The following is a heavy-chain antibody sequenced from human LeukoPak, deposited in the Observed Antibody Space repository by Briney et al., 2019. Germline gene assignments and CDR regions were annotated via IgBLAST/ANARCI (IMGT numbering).Heavy chain of an antibody. CDR2: ISSSSSTI. D-gene: IGHD6-13*01. J-gene: IGHJ6*03. CDR1: GFTFSSYS. Sequence: GGSLRLSCAASGFTFSSYSMNWVRQAPGKGLEWVSYISSSSSTIYYADSVKGRFTISRDNAKNSLYPQMNSLRAEDAAVYYCARGRYSSSWYFVRYYYYYMDVWGKGTTVTVSS. CDR3: ARGRYSSSWYFVRYYYYYMDV. V-gene: IGHV3-48*01.